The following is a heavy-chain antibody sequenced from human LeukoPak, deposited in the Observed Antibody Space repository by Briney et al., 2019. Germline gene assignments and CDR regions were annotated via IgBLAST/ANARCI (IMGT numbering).Heavy chain of an antibody. D-gene: IGHD3-10*01. CDR1: GGSITNFY. CDR3: ARSPGGAFDI. V-gene: IGHV4-59*01. Sequence: PSETLSPTCTVSGGSITNFYGGWIRQSPGKGLELIGYIYYSGTTNYSPSLKSRVSISVDTSKKQFSLKLSSVTAADTAVYYCARSPGGAFDIWGQGTMVTVSS. J-gene: IGHJ3*02. CDR2: IYYSGTT.